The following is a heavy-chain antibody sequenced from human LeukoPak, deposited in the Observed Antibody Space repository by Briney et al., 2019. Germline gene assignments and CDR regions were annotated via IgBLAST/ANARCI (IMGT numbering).Heavy chain of an antibody. Sequence: GGSLRLSCAASGFTFDDYAMHWVRHAPGKGLEWVSGISWNSGSIGYADSVKGRFTISRDNAKNSLYLQMNSLRAEDTALYYCAKGYYYDSSGDIPGPFDYWGQGTLVTVSS. V-gene: IGHV3-9*01. D-gene: IGHD3-22*01. CDR3: AKGYYYDSSGDIPGPFDY. J-gene: IGHJ4*02. CDR2: ISWNSGSI. CDR1: GFTFDDYA.